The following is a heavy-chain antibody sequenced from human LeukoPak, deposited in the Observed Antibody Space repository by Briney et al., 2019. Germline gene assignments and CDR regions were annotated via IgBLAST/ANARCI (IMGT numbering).Heavy chain of an antibody. CDR1: GFTFRNYG. CDR2: IWYDGSKT. CDR3: AKETNGDYDY. V-gene: IGHV3-33*06. D-gene: IGHD4-17*01. J-gene: IGHJ4*02. Sequence: GGSLRLSCAASGFTFRNYGMHWVRQAPGKGLEWVAVIWYDGSKTYYVDSVKGRFTISRDNSKNTLYLQMNSLRAEDTAVYYCAKETNGDYDYWGQGTLVTVSS.